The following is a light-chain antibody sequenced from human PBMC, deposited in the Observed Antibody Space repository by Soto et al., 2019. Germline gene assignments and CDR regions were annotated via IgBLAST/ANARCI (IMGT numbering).Light chain of an antibody. Sequence: QSVLTQPASVSGSPGQSITISCTGTSSDVGSYNLVSWYQQHPGKAPKLMIYEGSNRPSGVSNRFSGSKSGNTAALTISGRHAEDEADDYCCSYAGSSISVVFGGGTKLTVL. V-gene: IGLV2-23*01. CDR1: SSDVGSYNL. CDR3: CSYAGSSISVV. J-gene: IGLJ2*01. CDR2: EGS.